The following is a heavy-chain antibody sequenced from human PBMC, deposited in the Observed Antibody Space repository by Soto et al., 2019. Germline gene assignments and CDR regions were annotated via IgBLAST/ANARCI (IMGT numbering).Heavy chain of an antibody. CDR1: GFTFSSYA. D-gene: IGHD3-3*01. CDR3: GRGLITIFGVVMDV. J-gene: IGHJ6*03. V-gene: IGHV3-23*01. Sequence: GGSLRLSCAASGFTFSSYAMSWVRQAPGKGLEWVSAISGSGGSTYYADSVKGRFTISRDNSKNTLYLQMNSLRAEDTAVYYWGRGLITIFGVVMDVWGKGTPVTVSS. CDR2: ISGSGGST.